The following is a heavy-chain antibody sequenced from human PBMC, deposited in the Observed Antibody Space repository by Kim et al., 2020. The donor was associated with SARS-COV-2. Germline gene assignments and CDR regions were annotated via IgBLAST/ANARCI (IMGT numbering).Heavy chain of an antibody. CDR2: VXPEXXXX. CDR3: ATXGKXHSYHGXDV. V-gene: IGHV1-24*01. Sequence: ASVKVSCKVSGYTLNELSIHWVRQAPGKGLEWMGGVXPEXXXXXXXQKXQGRASXTEDTSTDTVXLDLXSLRPXXTXVYYCATXGKXHSYHGXDVXXQGT. CDR1: GYTLNELS. J-gene: IGHJ6*01.